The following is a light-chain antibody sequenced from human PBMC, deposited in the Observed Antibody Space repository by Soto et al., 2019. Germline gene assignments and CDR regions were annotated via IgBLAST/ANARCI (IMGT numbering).Light chain of an antibody. J-gene: IGKJ4*01. CDR1: QAVSSIL. Sequence: EVVLTQSPGTLSLSPGERATLSCRASQAVSSILLAWYQQKPGQAPRLLISGASSRATGIPDRFTGSGSGTDFALPVSSLEPEDFGVYYCQQQGTSPLFGGETKVEI. CDR2: GAS. V-gene: IGKV3-20*01. CDR3: QQQGTSPL.